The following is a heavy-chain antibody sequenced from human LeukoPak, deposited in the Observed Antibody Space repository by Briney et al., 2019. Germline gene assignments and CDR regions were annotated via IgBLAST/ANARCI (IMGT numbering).Heavy chain of an antibody. J-gene: IGHJ4*02. V-gene: IGHV4-59*08. CDR1: GGSIRSYY. D-gene: IGHD1-26*01. CDR2: IYYSGSA. CDR3: ARQNPSGSYGYYFDY. Sequence: SETLSLTCTVSGGSIRSYYWSWIRQPPGKGLEWIGYIYYSGSANYNPSLKSRVTISVDTSKNQFSLKLSSVTAADTAVYYCARQNPSGSYGYYFDYWGQGTLVTVSS.